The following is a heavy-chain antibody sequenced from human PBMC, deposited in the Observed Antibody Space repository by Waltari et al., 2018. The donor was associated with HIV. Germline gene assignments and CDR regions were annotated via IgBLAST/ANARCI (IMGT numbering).Heavy chain of an antibody. CDR1: GFTFSNFW. J-gene: IGHJ4*02. D-gene: IGHD4-17*01. CDR2: IKYDGTGM. V-gene: IGHV3-7*01. CDR3: AKGVEEGEGDDGLPDV. Sequence: EVKLVDSGGGLVQPGGSLRLSCAASGFTFSNFWLGWVRRAPGEGLDGVAKIKYDGTGMYYVDSGKGRVTISRDNAKMSLNLQMNSLIAEDTAVYYCAKGVEEGEGDDGLPDVWGQGTLVTVTS.